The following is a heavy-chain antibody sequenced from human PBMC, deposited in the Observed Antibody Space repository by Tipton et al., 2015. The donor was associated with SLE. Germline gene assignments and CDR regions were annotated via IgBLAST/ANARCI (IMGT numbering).Heavy chain of an antibody. CDR2: ISYDGSNK. J-gene: IGHJ4*02. Sequence: SLRLSCAASGFTFSSYGTHWVRQAPGKGLEWVAVISYDGSNKYYADSVKGRFTISRDNSKNTLYLQMSSLRAEDTAVYYCVKAKQWLPHFDYWGQGTLVTVSS. D-gene: IGHD6-19*01. CDR3: VKAKQWLPHFDY. V-gene: IGHV3-30*18. CDR1: GFTFSSYG.